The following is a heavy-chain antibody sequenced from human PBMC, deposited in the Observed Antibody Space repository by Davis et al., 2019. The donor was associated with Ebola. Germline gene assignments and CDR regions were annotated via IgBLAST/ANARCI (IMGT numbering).Heavy chain of an antibody. J-gene: IGHJ4*02. CDR1: GYTLTELS. CDR3: ALNGGPGPTAPFDY. CDR2: FDPEDGET. V-gene: IGHV1-24*01. Sequence: ASVKVSCKVSGYTLTELSMHWVRQAPGKGLEWMGGFDPEDGETIYAQKFQGRVTMTEDTSTDTAYMELSSLRSEDTAVYYCALNGGPGPTAPFDYWGQGTLVTVSS. D-gene: IGHD4-23*01.